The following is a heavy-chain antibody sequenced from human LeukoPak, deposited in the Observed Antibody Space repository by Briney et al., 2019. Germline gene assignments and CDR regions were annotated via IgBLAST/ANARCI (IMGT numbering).Heavy chain of an antibody. D-gene: IGHD3-3*01. CDR1: GYSISSASY. V-gene: IGHV4-38-2*01. Sequence: PSETLSLTCAVSGYSISSASYWGWIRQPPGKGLEWIGNIYHSGSPYYNPFLKSRVTISVDTSKNQFSLKLSSVTAADTAVYYCARPISSQGYFGVVIDWGQGTLVTVSS. CDR2: IYHSGSP. J-gene: IGHJ4*02. CDR3: ARPISSQGYFGVVID.